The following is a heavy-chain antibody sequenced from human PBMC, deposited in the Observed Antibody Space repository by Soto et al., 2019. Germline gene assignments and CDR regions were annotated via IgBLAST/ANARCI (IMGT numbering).Heavy chain of an antibody. Sequence: GGSLRLSCAASGFTVSTYAMSWLRQAPGKGLEWVSAISGSGGSTYYADSVKGRFTISRDNSKNTLYLQMNSLRAEDTAVYYCANPLGAAYYDFWSGYSRYNYGMDVWGQGTTVTVSS. CDR2: ISGSGGST. CDR1: GFTVSTYA. D-gene: IGHD3-3*01. J-gene: IGHJ6*02. V-gene: IGHV3-23*01. CDR3: ANPLGAAYYDFWSGYSRYNYGMDV.